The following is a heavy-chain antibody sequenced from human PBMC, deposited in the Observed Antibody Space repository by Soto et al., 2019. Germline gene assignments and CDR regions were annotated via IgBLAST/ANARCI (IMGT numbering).Heavy chain of an antibody. CDR2: ISGSGGST. V-gene: IGHV3-23*01. Sequence: EVQLLESGGGLVQPGGSLRLSCAASGFTFSSYAMSWVRQAPGKGLEWVSAISGSGGSTYYADSVKGRFTISRDNSKNTLYLQRNSLRAEDTAVYYCAKGGPYYYDSSGYYDYWGQGTLVTVSS. D-gene: IGHD3-22*01. J-gene: IGHJ4*02. CDR1: GFTFSSYA. CDR3: AKGGPYYYDSSGYYDY.